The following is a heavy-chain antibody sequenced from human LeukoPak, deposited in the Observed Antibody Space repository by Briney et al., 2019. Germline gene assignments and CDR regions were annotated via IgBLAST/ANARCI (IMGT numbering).Heavy chain of an antibody. D-gene: IGHD6-13*01. CDR2: ISYDGSNK. CDR1: GFTFSSYG. J-gene: IGHJ4*02. Sequence: GRSLRLSCAASGFTFSSYGMHWVRQAPGKGLEWVAVISYDGSNKYYADSVKGRLTISRDNSKNTLYLQMNSLRAEDTAVYYCARDLGYSSSWYPDYWGQGTLVTVSS. CDR3: ARDLGYSSSWYPDY. V-gene: IGHV3-30*03.